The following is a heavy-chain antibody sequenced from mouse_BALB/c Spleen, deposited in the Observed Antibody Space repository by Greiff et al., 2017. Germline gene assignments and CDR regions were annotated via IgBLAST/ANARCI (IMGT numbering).Heavy chain of an antibody. Sequence: VQRVESGPGLVQPSQSLSITCTVSGFSLTSYGVHWVRQSPGKGLEWLGVIWSGGSTDYNAAFISRLSISKDNSKSQVFFKMNSLQANDTAIYYCASYGYAWFAYWGQGTLVTVSA. V-gene: IGHV2-2*02. J-gene: IGHJ3*01. CDR2: IWSGGST. CDR3: ASYGYAWFAY. D-gene: IGHD2-2*01. CDR1: GFSLTSYG.